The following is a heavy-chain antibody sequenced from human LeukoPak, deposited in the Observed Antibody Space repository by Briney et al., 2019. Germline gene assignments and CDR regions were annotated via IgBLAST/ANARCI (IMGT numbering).Heavy chain of an antibody. CDR2: ISSSSDI. Sequence: GGSLRLSCAASGFTFTGYSMNWVRQAPGKGLEWVSSISSSSDIYYADSMKGRFTISRDNAKNSVYLQMNSLRGEDTAAYFCARDPWGSRVYWGQGIVVTVSS. V-gene: IGHV3-21*01. CDR1: GFTFTGYS. CDR3: ARDPWGSRVY. J-gene: IGHJ4*02. D-gene: IGHD7-27*01.